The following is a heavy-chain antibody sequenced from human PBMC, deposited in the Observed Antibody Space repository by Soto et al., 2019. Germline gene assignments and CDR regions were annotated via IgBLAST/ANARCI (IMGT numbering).Heavy chain of an antibody. CDR2: ISHSGRT. Sequence: SETLSLTCAVYCGSFSVYYWSWIRQPPGKGLEWIGEISHSGRTKYNASRLSRLTISVDTSRNQFSLNLSSVTAADTAVYYCARVRRLTGYIGGTHHFDYWGQGTQVTVSS. V-gene: IGHV4-34*01. D-gene: IGHD3-9*01. J-gene: IGHJ4*02. CDR3: ARVRRLTGYIGGTHHFDY. CDR1: CGSFSVYY.